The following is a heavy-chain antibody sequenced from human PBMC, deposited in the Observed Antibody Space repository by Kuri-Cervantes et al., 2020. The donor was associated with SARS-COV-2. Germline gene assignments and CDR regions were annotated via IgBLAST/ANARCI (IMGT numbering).Heavy chain of an antibody. CDR3: ARHGKIVVVPAGPPDY. CDR1: GYSISSGYY. V-gene: IGHV4-38-2*02. CDR2: IYYSGST. D-gene: IGHD2-2*01. Sequence: ESLKISCTVSGYSISSGYYWGWIRQPPGKGLEWIGSIYYSGSTYYNPSLKSRVTISVDTSKNQFSLKLSSVTAADTAVYYCARHGKIVVVPAGPPDYWGQGTLVTVSS. J-gene: IGHJ4*02.